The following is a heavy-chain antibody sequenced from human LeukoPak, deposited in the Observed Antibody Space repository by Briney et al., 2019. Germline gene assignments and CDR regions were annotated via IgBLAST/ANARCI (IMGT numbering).Heavy chain of an antibody. CDR2: IYTSGST. CDR3: ARGPRDSSGYYFDY. Sequence: PSETLSLTCTVSRGSISSYYWSWIRQPAGKGLEWIGRIYTSGSTNCNPSLKSRVTMSVDTSKNQFSLKLSSVTAADTAVYYCARGPRDSSGYYFDYWGQGTLVTVSS. CDR1: RGSISSYY. J-gene: IGHJ4*02. V-gene: IGHV4-4*07. D-gene: IGHD3-22*01.